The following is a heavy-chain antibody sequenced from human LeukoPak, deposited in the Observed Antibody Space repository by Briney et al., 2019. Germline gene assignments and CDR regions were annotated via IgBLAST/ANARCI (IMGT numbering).Heavy chain of an antibody. CDR1: GGTFSSYG. V-gene: IGHV1-18*01. D-gene: IGHD1-1*01. CDR2: ISAYNGNT. CDR3: ARGPQLERRPSGEDDAFDI. J-gene: IGHJ3*02. Sequence: ASVKVSCKASGGTFSSYGISWVRQAPGQGLEWMGWISAYNGNTNYAQKLQGRVTMTTDTSTSTAYMELRSLRSDDTAVYYCARGPQLERRPSGEDDAFDIWGQGTMVTVSS.